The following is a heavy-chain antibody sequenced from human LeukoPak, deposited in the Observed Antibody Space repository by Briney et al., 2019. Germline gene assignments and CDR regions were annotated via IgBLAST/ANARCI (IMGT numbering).Heavy chain of an antibody. V-gene: IGHV3-21*01. CDR1: GFTFSSYS. D-gene: IGHD6-13*01. J-gene: IGHJ3*02. Sequence: PGGSLRLSCAASGFTFSSYSMNGVRQAPGKGLEWVSSISSSSSYIYYADSVKGRFTISRDNAKNSLYLQMNSLRAEDTAVYYCAREGDSSSYSWFAFDIWGQGTMVTVSS. CDR3: AREGDSSSYSWFAFDI. CDR2: ISSSSSYI.